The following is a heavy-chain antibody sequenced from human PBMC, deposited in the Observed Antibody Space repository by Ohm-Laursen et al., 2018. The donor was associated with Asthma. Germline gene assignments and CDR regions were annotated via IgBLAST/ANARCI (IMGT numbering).Heavy chain of an antibody. CDR3: ARDGRRDGYNYFY. CDR1: GFTFSSYS. Sequence: SLRLSCSAPGFTFSSYSMNWVRQAPGKGLEWVSSISSSSSYIYYADSVKGRFTISRDNAKNSLYLQMNSLRAEDTAVYYCARDGRRDGYNYFYWGQGTLVTVSS. J-gene: IGHJ4*02. CDR2: ISSSSSYI. D-gene: IGHD5-24*01. V-gene: IGHV3-21*01.